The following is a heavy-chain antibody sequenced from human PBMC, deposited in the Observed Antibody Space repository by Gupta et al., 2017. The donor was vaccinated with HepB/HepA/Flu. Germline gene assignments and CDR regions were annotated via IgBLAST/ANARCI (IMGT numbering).Heavy chain of an antibody. CDR1: GDRVSRNTAA. CDR2: TYYRSKWYN. CDR3: AREGTGLSD. D-gene: IGHD3-10*01. V-gene: IGHV6-1*01. Sequence: QVQLQQSGPGRVKPAQTLPLTCASYGDRVSRNTAAWHWIRQSPPRGLEWLGRTYYRSKWYNDYAVSVKSRITINADTSKNQFSLQVNSVTPEDAAVYFCAREGTGLSDWGQGTLVTVSS. J-gene: IGHJ4*02.